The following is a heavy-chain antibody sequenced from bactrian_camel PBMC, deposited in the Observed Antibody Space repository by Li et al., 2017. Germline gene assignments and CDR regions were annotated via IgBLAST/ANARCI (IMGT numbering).Heavy chain of an antibody. D-gene: IGHD5*01. CDR2: IDSDGTT. Sequence: HVQLVESGGGLVQPGGSLTLSCEASGTINNNLCMGWFRQAPGKEREGVVFIDSDGTTTYAGSVKGRFTISQDDAKNTLYLQMNSLKPEDTAMYFCVADWDFTRWSNFWGQGTQVTVS. J-gene: IGHJ4*01. V-gene: IGHV3S53*01. CDR3: VADWDFTRWSNF. CDR1: GTINNNLC.